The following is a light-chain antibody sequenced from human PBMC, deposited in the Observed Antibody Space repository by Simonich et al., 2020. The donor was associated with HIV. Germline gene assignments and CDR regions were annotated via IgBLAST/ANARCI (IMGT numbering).Light chain of an antibody. CDR3: QQYANSPRT. CDR1: QSLLHSDGKTY. J-gene: IGKJ1*01. Sequence: DIVLTQTPLSLSVTPGQPASISCKSCQSLLHSDGKTYLYWYLQKPGQSPQLLIYEVSNRFSGVPDRFSGSGSGTDFTLTISRLEPEDFAVYYCQQYANSPRTFGQGTKVEIK. CDR2: EVS. V-gene: IGKV2D-29*02.